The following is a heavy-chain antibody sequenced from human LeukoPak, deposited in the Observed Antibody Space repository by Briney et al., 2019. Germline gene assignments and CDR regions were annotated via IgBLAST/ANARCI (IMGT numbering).Heavy chain of an antibody. CDR1: GDSISSYY. J-gene: IGHJ4*02. V-gene: IGHV4-59*01. Sequence: SETLSLTCTVSGDSISSYYWSWIRQPPGKGLEWVGYIYYSGSTNYNPSLTSRVTFSADTSKNQFSLKLSSVTAADTAVYYCARKGPIAATGPDYWGQGTLVTVSS. D-gene: IGHD6-13*01. CDR2: IYYSGST. CDR3: ARKGPIAATGPDY.